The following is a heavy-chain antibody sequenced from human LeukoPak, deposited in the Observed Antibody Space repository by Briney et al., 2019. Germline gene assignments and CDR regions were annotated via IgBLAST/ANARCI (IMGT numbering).Heavy chain of an antibody. CDR3: ARVDTAMANPLYYYYYYGMDV. D-gene: IGHD5-18*01. CDR1: GFTFSSFA. CDR2: IWYDGSNK. V-gene: IGHV3-33*01. Sequence: VGSLRLSCAASGFTFSSFAMQWVRQAPGKGLEWVAVIWYDGSNKFYADSVKGRFTISRDNSKNTLFLQMNSLRVEDTAVYYCARVDTAMANPLYYYYYYGMDVWGQGTTVAVSS. J-gene: IGHJ6*02.